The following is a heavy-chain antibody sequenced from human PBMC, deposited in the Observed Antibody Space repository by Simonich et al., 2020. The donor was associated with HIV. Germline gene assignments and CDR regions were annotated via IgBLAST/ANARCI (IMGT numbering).Heavy chain of an antibody. CDR2: STGSGSST. J-gene: IGHJ4*02. CDR1: GFTFSSYA. Sequence: EVQLLESGGGLVQPGGSLRLSCAASGFTFSSYAMCWVRQATGKGMKWVSGSTGSGSSTYYADSVRGRFTISRDNSKNTLYLQMNSLRAEDTAVYCCAKDRYYNFWSGYYDYWGQGTLVTVSS. V-gene: IGHV3-23*01. D-gene: IGHD3-3*01. CDR3: AKDRYYNFWSGYYDY.